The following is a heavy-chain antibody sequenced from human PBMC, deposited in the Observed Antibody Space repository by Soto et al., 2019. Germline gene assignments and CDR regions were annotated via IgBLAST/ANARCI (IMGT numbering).Heavy chain of an antibody. Sequence: PGGSLRLSCAASGFTFSSYAMAWVRQAPGKGLEWVSAITGSGGGTYYADSVKGRFAISRDNSKNTLYLQMNSLRAEDTAVYYCAKDRGAGYSSSWYYFDYWGQGTLVTVSS. J-gene: IGHJ4*02. CDR3: AKDRGAGYSSSWYYFDY. CDR2: ITGSGGGT. V-gene: IGHV3-23*01. CDR1: GFTFSSYA. D-gene: IGHD6-13*01.